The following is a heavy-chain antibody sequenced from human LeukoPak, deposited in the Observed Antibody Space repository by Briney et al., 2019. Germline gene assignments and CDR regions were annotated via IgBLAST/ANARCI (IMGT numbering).Heavy chain of an antibody. Sequence: SVKVSCKASGGSFSAYAFSWVRQAPGQGLEWMGGIIPISGTTNYAQEFQGRVTISADESTSTAYMELSSLRSEDTAVYYCARAWGSGSYAFDIWGQGTMVTVSS. CDR2: IIPISGTT. D-gene: IGHD1-26*01. J-gene: IGHJ3*02. CDR1: GGSFSAYA. CDR3: ARAWGSGSYAFDI. V-gene: IGHV1-69*01.